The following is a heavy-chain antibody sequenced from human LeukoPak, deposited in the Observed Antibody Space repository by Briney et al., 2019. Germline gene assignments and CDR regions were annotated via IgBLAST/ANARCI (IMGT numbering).Heavy chain of an antibody. CDR3: ARTGGSGKYTYNFDY. J-gene: IGHJ4*02. CDR2: IKQDGGEK. D-gene: IGHD3-10*01. Sequence: GGSLRLSCAASGFTFSHHWMDWVRQAPGKGLEWMANIKQDGGEKNYVDSVKGRFTISRDNAENSLYLHMNSLRAEDTAVYYCARTGGSGKYTYNFDYWGQGILVTVSS. CDR1: GFTFSHHW. V-gene: IGHV3-7*05.